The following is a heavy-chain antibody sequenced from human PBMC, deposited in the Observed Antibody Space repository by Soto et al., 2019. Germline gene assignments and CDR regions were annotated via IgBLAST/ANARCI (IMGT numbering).Heavy chain of an antibody. Sequence: SLRLSCAASGFTFSSYAMSWVRQAPGKGLEWVSAISSSGGSTYYADSVKGRFTISRDNSKNTLYLQMNSLRAEDTAVYYCAKDKQVTMVNSYFDDWGQGTLVTVSS. CDR2: ISSSGGST. CDR1: GFTFSSYA. CDR3: AKDKQVTMVNSYFDD. D-gene: IGHD4-17*01. J-gene: IGHJ4*01. V-gene: IGHV3-23*01.